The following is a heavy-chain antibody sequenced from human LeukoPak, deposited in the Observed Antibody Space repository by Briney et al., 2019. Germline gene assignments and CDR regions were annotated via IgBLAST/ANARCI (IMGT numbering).Heavy chain of an antibody. V-gene: IGHV4-59*01. CDR1: GASMSNFC. CDR3: ARGTGWYYP. Sequence: PSETLSLTCTVSGASMSNFCCTWIRQPPGKGLEWIGYICYSGATNYNPSLKSRVTMSVDTSNNHFPLSLSDVTAADTAIYSCARGTGWYYPWGQGTLVTVSS. CDR2: ICYSGAT. D-gene: IGHD1-1*01. J-gene: IGHJ5*02.